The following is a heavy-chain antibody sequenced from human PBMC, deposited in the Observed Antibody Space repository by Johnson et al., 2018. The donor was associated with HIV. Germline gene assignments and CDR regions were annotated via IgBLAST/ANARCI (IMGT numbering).Heavy chain of an antibody. CDR3: ARAGAVGFDAFDI. CDR1: GITFSDYA. CDR2: ISYDGSNK. D-gene: IGHD6-19*01. V-gene: IGHV3-30-3*01. J-gene: IGHJ3*02. Sequence: QVQLVESGGGVVQPGRSLRLSCAASGITFSDYAMHCVRQAPGKGLEWVAVISYDGSNKYYADSVKGRFTISRDNSKNTLYLQMNSLRAEDTAVYYCARAGAVGFDAFDIWGQGTMVTVSS.